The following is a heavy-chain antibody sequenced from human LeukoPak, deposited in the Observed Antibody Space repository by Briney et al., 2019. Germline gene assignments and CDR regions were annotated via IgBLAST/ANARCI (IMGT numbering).Heavy chain of an antibody. CDR2: IGNSGATT. D-gene: IGHD3/OR15-3a*01. J-gene: IGHJ5*02. V-gene: IGHV3-23*01. CDR3: AKGGIKRFGLVPDWFDP. CDR1: GCTLSNYA. Sequence: GGSLRLSCAASGCTLSNYAMSWVRQAPGKGPEWVSSIGNSGATTFYADSVKGRFTISRDISKNTLYLQMSSLRAEDTAIYYCAKGGIKRFGLVPDWFDPWGLGTLVTVSS.